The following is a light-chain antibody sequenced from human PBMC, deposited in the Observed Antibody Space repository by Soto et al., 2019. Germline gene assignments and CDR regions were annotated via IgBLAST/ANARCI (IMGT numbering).Light chain of an antibody. CDR1: QSVLSSSNNWNY. CDR3: LQYYSAPLT. Sequence: DIVMTQSPDSLAVSLGERATIKCKSSQSVLSSSNNWNYLAWYQQKPGQPPKLLIYWASTRQSGVPDRFSGSGSGTDFTLTISSLQAEDVAVYYCLQYYSAPLTFGGGTKVELK. J-gene: IGKJ4*01. V-gene: IGKV4-1*01. CDR2: WAS.